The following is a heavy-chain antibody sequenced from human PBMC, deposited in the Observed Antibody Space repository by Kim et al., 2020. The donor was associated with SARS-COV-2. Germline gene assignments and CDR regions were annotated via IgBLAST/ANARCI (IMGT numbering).Heavy chain of an antibody. V-gene: IGHV4-31*03. CDR3: ARDLHPL. CDR2: IYYNGNP. CDR1: DGSINSGGFY. J-gene: IGHJ2*01. Sequence: SETLSLTCNVSDGSINSGGFYWSWVRQHPGKGLEWIGYIYYNGNPSYNPSFKSRVTISVAASKRHFSLQLSSVTAADTAVYYCARDLHPLWG.